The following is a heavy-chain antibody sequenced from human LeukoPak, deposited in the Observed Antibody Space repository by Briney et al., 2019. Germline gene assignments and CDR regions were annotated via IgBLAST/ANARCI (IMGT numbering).Heavy chain of an antibody. CDR3: ARVNGGSYGIDY. CDR2: IYYSGST. V-gene: IGHV4-59*01. J-gene: IGHJ4*02. Sequence: SETLSLTRTVSGGSISSYYWSWIRQPPGKGLEWIGYIYYSGSTNYNPSLKSRVTISVDTSKNQFSLKLSSVTAADAAVYYCARVNGGSYGIDYWGQGTLVTVSS. D-gene: IGHD1-26*01. CDR1: GGSISSYY.